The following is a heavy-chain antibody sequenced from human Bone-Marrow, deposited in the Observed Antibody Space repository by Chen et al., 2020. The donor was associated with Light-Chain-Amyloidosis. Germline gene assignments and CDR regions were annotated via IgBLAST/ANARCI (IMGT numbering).Heavy chain of an antibody. V-gene: IGHV5-51*01. J-gene: IGHJ4*02. CDR1: GYTFPNYW. CDR3: ARRRDGYNFDY. Sequence: EVQLEQSGPEGKKPGKSLKISCKGSGYTFPNYWIGWVRQMPGKGLEWMGVIYPDDSDARYSPSFEGQVTISADKSITTAYLQWRSLKASDTAMYYCARRRDGYNFDYWGQGTLVTVSS. CDR2: IYPDDSDA. D-gene: IGHD5-12*01.